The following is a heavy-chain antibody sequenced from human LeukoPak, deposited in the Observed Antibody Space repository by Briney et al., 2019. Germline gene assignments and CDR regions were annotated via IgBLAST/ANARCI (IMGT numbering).Heavy chain of an antibody. V-gene: IGHV1-69*13. Sequence: ASVKVSCKASGGTFSSYAISWVRQAPGQGLEWMGGIIPIFGTANYAQKFQGRVTITADESTSTAYMELSSLRSEDTAVNYCARDWDYDSRRYAFDIWGQGTMVTVSS. CDR2: IIPIFGTA. J-gene: IGHJ3*02. CDR1: GGTFSSYA. D-gene: IGHD3-22*01. CDR3: ARDWDYDSRRYAFDI.